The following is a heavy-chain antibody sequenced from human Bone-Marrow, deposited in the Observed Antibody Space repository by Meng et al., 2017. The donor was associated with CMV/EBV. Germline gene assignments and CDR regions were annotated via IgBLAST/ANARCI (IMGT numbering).Heavy chain of an antibody. D-gene: IGHD3-3*01. CDR3: ARGVGYDFWSGHDY. J-gene: IGHJ4*02. CDR1: GFTFSSYA. CDR2: ISYDGSNK. Sequence: GGSLRLSCAGSGFTFSSYAMHWVRQAPGKGLEWVAVISYDGSNKYYADSVKGRFTISIDNSKNTLYLQMNSLRVEVTAVYYCARGVGYDFWSGHDYWGQGSQVTVSS. V-gene: IGHV3-30*04.